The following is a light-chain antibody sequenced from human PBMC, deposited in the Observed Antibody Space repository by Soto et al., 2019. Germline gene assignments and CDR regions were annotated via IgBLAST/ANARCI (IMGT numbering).Light chain of an antibody. J-gene: IGLJ2*01. CDR3: CSYAGTRTLV. V-gene: IGLV2-23*02. Sequence: QSALTQPASVSGSPGQSITISCTGTSSDVGSYTFVSWYQQYPGKVPKVMIYEVSKRPSGVYDRFSGSKSGNTASLTISGLQAEDEADYYCCSYAGTRTLVFGGGTKLTVL. CDR1: SSDVGSYTF. CDR2: EVS.